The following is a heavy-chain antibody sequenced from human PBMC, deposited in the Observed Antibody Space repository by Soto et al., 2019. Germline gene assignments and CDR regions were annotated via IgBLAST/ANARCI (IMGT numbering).Heavy chain of an antibody. Sequence: EVLLVESGGGLVEPGGSLRLSCAASGFTLTNAWMSWVRQAPGKGLEWVGRIKSRTDGGTTDYAAPVKGRFTISRDDSXXXXXXXXXXXXXXXXXXXXXXXXXXXXXXWGNYHHTFYFDYWGQGSLVTVSS. CDR2: IKSRTDGGTT. CDR1: GFTLTNAW. V-gene: IGHV3-15*01. D-gene: IGHD3-16*02. CDR3: XXXXXXXXXWGNYHHTFYFDY. J-gene: IGHJ4*02.